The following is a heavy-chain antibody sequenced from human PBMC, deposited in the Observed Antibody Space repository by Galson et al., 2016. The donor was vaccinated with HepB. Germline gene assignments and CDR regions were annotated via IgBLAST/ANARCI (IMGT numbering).Heavy chain of an antibody. CDR3: ARLSCGDYYLLDV. Sequence: QSGAEVKKSGESLRISCKASGYIFTTYCISWVRQMPGKGLECMGMIDPNDANTTYSPSFQGHVTISLDKSITTAYLQWSSLEASDTAIYYCARLSCGDYYLLDVWGQGTTVTVS. V-gene: IGHV5-10-1*01. D-gene: IGHD2-15*01. CDR2: IDPNDANT. J-gene: IGHJ6*03. CDR1: GYIFTTYC.